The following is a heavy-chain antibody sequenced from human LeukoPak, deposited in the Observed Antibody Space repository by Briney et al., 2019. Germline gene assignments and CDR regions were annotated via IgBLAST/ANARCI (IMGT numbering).Heavy chain of an antibody. CDR1: RGTLSSYA. D-gene: IGHD2-15*01. Sequence: ASVKVSCKASRGTLSSYAISWVRQAPGQGREWMGRIIPILGIANYAQKFQGRVTITADKSTSTAYMELSSLRSEDTAVYYCATKGGSYCSGGSCYDYWGQGTLVTVSS. CDR3: ATKGGSYCSGGSCYDY. J-gene: IGHJ4*02. CDR2: IIPILGIA. V-gene: IGHV1-69*04.